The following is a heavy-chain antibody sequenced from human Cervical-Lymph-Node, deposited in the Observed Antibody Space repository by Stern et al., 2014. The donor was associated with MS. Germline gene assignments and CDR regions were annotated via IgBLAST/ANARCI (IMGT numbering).Heavy chain of an antibody. CDR3: ALRRSYYVF. Sequence: HEQLVDSGSEVKKPGSSVKVSCKPSGDTFSNYALSWVRQAPGQGLEWVGGLIPCYGATRYGRKFQGRVTITPEESTGTAFMELTNLTSDDTAIYYCALRRSYYVFWGQGTLITVSS. J-gene: IGHJ4*02. CDR1: GDTFSNYA. CDR2: LIPCYGAT. V-gene: IGHV1-69*01. D-gene: IGHD4-11*01.